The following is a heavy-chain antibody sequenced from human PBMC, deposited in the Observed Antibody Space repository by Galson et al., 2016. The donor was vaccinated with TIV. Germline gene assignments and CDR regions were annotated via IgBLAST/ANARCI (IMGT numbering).Heavy chain of an antibody. V-gene: IGHV3-48*01. CDR1: GFTFSCYS. CDR3: ARQWTTRGLAARAFDY. CDR2: ISSGRSSTI. J-gene: IGHJ4*02. Sequence: SLRLSCAASGFTFSCYSMDWVRQAPGKGLEWLSYISSGRSSTIHYAYSVKGRFTVSRDNSKNTLYLQIHTLRAEDSAVYYCARQWTTRGLAARAFDYWGQGTLVTVSS. D-gene: IGHD6-6*01.